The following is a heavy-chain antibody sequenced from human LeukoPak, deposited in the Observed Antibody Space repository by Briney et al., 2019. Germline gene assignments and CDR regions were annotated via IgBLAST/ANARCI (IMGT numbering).Heavy chain of an antibody. CDR2: ISGSGGST. CDR3: AREEGPYVVSSTYFDY. J-gene: IGHJ4*02. Sequence: PGGSLRLSCAASGFTFSSYAMSWVRQAPGKGLEWVSGISGSGGSTYYADSVKGRFTISRDNSKNTLYLQMNSLRAEDTAVYYCAREEGPYVVSSTYFDYWGQGTLVTLSS. D-gene: IGHD2-2*01. CDR1: GFTFSSYA. V-gene: IGHV3-23*01.